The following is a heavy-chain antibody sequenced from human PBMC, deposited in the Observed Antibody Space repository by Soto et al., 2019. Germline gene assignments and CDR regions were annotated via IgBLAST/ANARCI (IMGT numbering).Heavy chain of an antibody. D-gene: IGHD1-26*01. J-gene: IGHJ5*02. CDR1: GFTFSTYG. Sequence: EVQLVESGGALVQPGGSLRLSCAASGFTFSTYGMHWVRQAPGKGLEYVAVVTGDGHTTYYANSVKGRFIVSRDNSKTTVYLQMGSLRDDDTAVYYCARDSGRTEGWFDPWGQGTLVTVSS. V-gene: IGHV3-64*01. CDR2: VTGDGHTT. CDR3: ARDSGRTEGWFDP.